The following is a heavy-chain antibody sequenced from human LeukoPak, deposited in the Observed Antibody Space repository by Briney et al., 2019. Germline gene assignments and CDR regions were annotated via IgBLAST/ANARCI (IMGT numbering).Heavy chain of an antibody. CDR1: GFTFSSYG. CDR3: AKDPGVPAATNAFDI. CDR2: ISYDGSNK. D-gene: IGHD2-2*01. J-gene: IGHJ3*02. Sequence: GGSLRLSCAASGFTFSSYGMHWVRQAPGKGLEWVAVISYDGSNKYYADSVKGRFTISRDNSKNTLYLQMNSLRAEDTAVYYCAKDPGVPAATNAFDIWGQRTMVTVSS. V-gene: IGHV3-30*18.